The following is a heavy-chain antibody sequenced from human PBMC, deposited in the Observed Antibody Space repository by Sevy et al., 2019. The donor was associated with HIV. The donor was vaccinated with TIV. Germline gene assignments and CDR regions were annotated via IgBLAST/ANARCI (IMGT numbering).Heavy chain of an antibody. V-gene: IGHV4-59*01. CDR1: GGSISSYY. J-gene: IGHJ4*02. Sequence: SETLSLTCTVSGGSISSYYWSWIRQPPGKGLEWIGYIYYSGSTNYNPSLKSRVTISVDTSKNQFSLKLSSVTAADTAVHYCARGTWGTVIDYWGQGTLVTVSS. D-gene: IGHD1-1*01. CDR3: ARGTWGTVIDY. CDR2: IYYSGST.